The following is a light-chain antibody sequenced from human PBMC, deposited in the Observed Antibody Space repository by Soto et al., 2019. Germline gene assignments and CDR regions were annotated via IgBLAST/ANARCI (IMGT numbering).Light chain of an antibody. Sequence: QSVLTQPASVSGSPGQSITISCNGTSSDIGDYKYVSWYQHHPGKAPKLMIYDVSNRPSGISNRFFGSKSGNTASLTISGLHAENEANYYCSSYTSTSRLEVFGGGTKLTVL. J-gene: IGLJ3*02. CDR1: SSDIGDYKY. V-gene: IGLV2-14*01. CDR3: SSYTSTSRLEV. CDR2: DVS.